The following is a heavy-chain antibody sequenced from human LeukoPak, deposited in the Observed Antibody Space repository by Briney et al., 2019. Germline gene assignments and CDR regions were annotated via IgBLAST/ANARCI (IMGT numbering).Heavy chain of an antibody. J-gene: IGHJ4*02. CDR3: ARDRGLYSSGWYFDY. D-gene: IGHD6-19*01. V-gene: IGHV1-69*13. Sequence: SVKVSCRASGGTFSSYAISWVRQAPGQGLEWMGGIIPIFGTANYAQKFQGRVTITADESTSTAYMELRSLRSDDTAVYYCARDRGLYSSGWYFDYWGQGTPVTASS. CDR2: IIPIFGTA. CDR1: GGTFSSYA.